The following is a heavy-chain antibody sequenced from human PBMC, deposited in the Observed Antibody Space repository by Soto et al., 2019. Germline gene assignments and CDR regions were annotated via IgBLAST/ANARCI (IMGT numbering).Heavy chain of an antibody. Sequence: PGESLKICCKGSGYSFTSYWIGWVRQMPGKGREWMGSIYPGDSDTRYSPSFQGQVTISADKSISTAYMQWSRLKASDTAMSYSARRVRATASLGKDVWGQGTTVTDS. CDR2: IYPGDSDT. V-gene: IGHV5-51*01. D-gene: IGHD1-26*01. J-gene: IGHJ6*02. CDR3: ARRVRATASLGKDV. CDR1: GYSFTSYW.